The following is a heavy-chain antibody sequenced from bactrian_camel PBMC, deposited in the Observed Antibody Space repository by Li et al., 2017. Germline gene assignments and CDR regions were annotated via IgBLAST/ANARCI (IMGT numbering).Heavy chain of an antibody. V-gene: IGHV3-3*01. CDR3: AARGPYCYTKLSVRDFTY. Sequence: HVQLVESGGGSVQAGGSLSLYCAASGYIYSSYCMGWYRLPPGRAPAEREGIAAIRRDGGETWYAASVKGRFTISQDNAKNTVYLQMNSLKPEDTAMYYCAARGPYCYTKLSVRDFTYWGQGTQVTVS. J-gene: IGHJ6*01. D-gene: IGHD2*01. CDR2: IRRDGGET. CDR1: GYIYSSYC.